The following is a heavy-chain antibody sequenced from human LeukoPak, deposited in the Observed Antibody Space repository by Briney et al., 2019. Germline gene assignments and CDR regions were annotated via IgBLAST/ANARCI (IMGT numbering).Heavy chain of an antibody. CDR2: ISSSSSYI. CDR1: GFTFSSYE. V-gene: IGHV3-21*01. J-gene: IGHJ4*02. D-gene: IGHD6-13*01. Sequence: GGSLRLSCVASGFTFSSYEMTWVRQAPGKGLEWVSSISSSSSYIYYADSVKGRFTISRDNAKNSLYLQMNSLRAEDTAVYYCARVPPGIAAAEYDYWGQGTLVTVSS. CDR3: ARVPPGIAAAEYDY.